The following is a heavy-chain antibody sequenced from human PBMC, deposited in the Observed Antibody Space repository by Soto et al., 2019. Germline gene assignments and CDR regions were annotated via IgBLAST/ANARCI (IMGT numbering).Heavy chain of an antibody. D-gene: IGHD6-13*01. CDR2: ISAYNGNT. J-gene: IGHJ6*03. V-gene: IGHV1-18*01. Sequence: ASVKVSCKASGYTFTSYVISWVRQAPGQGPEWMGWISAYNGNTNYAQKLQGRVTMTTDTSTSTAYMELRSLRSDDTAVYYCASAAGRYYYYYMDVWGKGTTVTVSS. CDR3: ASAAGRYYYYYMDV. CDR1: GYTFTSYV.